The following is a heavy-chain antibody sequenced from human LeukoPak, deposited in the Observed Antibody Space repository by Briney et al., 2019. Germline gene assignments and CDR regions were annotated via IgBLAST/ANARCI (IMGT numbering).Heavy chain of an antibody. CDR2: INHSGST. D-gene: IGHD2-2*02. Sequence: PSETLSLTCAVYGGSFSGYYWSWIRQPPGKGLEWIGEINHSGSTNYNPSLKSRVTISVDTSKNQFFLKLSSVTAADTAVYYCARGRGVVVPAAIRGDYYYYGMDVWGQGTTVTVSS. CDR1: GGSFSGYY. J-gene: IGHJ6*02. V-gene: IGHV4-34*01. CDR3: ARGRGVVVPAAIRGDYYYYGMDV.